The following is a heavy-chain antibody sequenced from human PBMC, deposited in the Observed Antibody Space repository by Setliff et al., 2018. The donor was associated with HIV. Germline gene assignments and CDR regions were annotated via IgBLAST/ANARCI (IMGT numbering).Heavy chain of an antibody. CDR2: ISHRGNT. Sequence: ETLSLTCSVSGGSISSSTFFWAWIRQPPGKGLEWIASISHRGNTYNHPSLKSRVTISVDTSNNQFSLSLRSVTAADTAIYYCARSIHGGGSEPFDTWGQGILVTVSS. CDR3: ARSIHGGGSEPFDT. V-gene: IGHV4-39*07. J-gene: IGHJ5*02. D-gene: IGHD3-10*01. CDR1: GGSISSSTFF.